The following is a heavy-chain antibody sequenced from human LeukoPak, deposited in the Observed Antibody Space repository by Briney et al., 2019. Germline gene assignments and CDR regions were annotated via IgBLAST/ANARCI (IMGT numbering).Heavy chain of an antibody. CDR2: IEPNSGGT. CDR1: GYTFTDYY. J-gene: IGHJ4*02. D-gene: IGHD3-22*01. CDR3: ARDGHDSSGYYEDY. V-gene: IGHV1-2*02. Sequence: ASVKVSCKASGYTFTDYYIHWVRQAPGQGLEWMGWIEPNSGGTSYARKFQGRVTMTRDTSVSTAYMELSGLRSDDTAVYYCARDGHDSSGYYEDYWGQGTLVTVSS.